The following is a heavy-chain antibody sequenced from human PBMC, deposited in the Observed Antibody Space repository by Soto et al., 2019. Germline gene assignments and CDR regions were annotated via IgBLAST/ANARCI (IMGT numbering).Heavy chain of an antibody. J-gene: IGHJ4*02. V-gene: IGHV4-59*01. CDR2: IFYSGST. D-gene: IGHD3-22*01. CDR1: GGSISNYY. CDR3: VRTTGDSRGYYYAFDY. Sequence: SETLSLTCTFSGGSISNYYWSWIRQPPGKGLEWIGYIFYSGSTNYNPSLKSRVTISVDTSKNQFSLKLTFVTAADTAVYYCVRTTGDSRGYYYAFDYWGQGTLVTVSS.